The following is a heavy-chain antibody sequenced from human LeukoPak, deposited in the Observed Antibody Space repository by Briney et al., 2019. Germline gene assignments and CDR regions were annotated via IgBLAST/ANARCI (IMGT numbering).Heavy chain of an antibody. J-gene: IGHJ5*02. Sequence: ASVKVSCKSSGYTFTGHYIHWVRQAPGQGLEWMGWINPNSGGTNYAQKFQGWVTMTRDTSISTAYMELSRLRSDDTAVYYCARARIAVAGNGWFDPWGQGTLVTVSS. D-gene: IGHD6-19*01. V-gene: IGHV1-2*04. CDR2: INPNSGGT. CDR1: GYTFTGHY. CDR3: ARARIAVAGNGWFDP.